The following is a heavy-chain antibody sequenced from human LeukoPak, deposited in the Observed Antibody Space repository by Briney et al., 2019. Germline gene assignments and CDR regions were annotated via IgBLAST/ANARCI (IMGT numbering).Heavy chain of an antibody. J-gene: IGHJ5*02. D-gene: IGHD6-13*01. Sequence: SETLSLTCTVSGGSISTSNYYWGWLRQPPGKGLQWIGSIYYSGSTYYNPSLQSRVTISVGTSKNQFSLKLTSVTGADTALYYCARHAAGVDGWFDPWGQGTLVTVSS. V-gene: IGHV4-39*01. CDR3: ARHAAGVDGWFDP. CDR1: GGSISTSNYY. CDR2: IYYSGST.